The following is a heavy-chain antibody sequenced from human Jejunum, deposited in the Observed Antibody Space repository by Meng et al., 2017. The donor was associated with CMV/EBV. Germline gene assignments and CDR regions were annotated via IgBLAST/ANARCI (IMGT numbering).Heavy chain of an antibody. CDR3: ARSPRGYYYDSSGYFDY. CDR1: IGSGYY. CDR2: IYHSGST. V-gene: IGHV4-38-2*01. D-gene: IGHD3-22*01. J-gene: IGHJ4*02. Sequence: IGSGYYWGWIRPPPGKGLEWIGSIYHSGSTYYNPSLKSRVTISVDTSKNQFSLKLSSVTAADTAVYYCARSPRGYYYDSSGYFDYWGQGTLVTVSS.